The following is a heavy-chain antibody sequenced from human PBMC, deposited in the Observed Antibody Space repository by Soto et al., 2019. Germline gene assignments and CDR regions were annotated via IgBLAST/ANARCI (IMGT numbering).Heavy chain of an antibody. J-gene: IGHJ5*02. CDR3: ARVDGYYSYGFDP. Sequence: SETLSLTCAVYGGSFSGYYWSWIRQPPGKGLEWIGEINHSGSTNYNPSLKSRVTIPVDTSKNQFSLKLSSVTAADTAVYYCARVDGYYSYGFDPWGQGTLVTVSS. V-gene: IGHV4-34*01. CDR1: GGSFSGYY. CDR2: INHSGST. D-gene: IGHD3-3*01.